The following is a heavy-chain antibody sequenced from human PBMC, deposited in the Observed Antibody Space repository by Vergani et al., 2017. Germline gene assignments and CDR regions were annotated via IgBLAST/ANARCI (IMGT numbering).Heavy chain of an antibody. CDR2: ISGSGGST. Sequence: EVQLLESGGGLVQPGGSLRLSCAASGFTFSSYAMSWVRQAPGKGLEWVSAISGSGGSTYYADSVKGRFTISRDNSKNTLYLQMNSLRAEDTAVYYCAKLRNSGYDSASRFDYWGQGTLVTVSS. D-gene: IGHD5-12*01. CDR3: AKLRNSGYDSASRFDY. CDR1: GFTFSSYA. J-gene: IGHJ4*02. V-gene: IGHV3-23*01.